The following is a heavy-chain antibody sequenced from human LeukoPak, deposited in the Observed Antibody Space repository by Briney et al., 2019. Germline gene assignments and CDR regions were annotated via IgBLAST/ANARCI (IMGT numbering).Heavy chain of an antibody. CDR2: ISPTGKTT. CDR3: ARGVVSGYNVLTGYFRAFDY. D-gene: IGHD3-9*01. V-gene: IGHV3-48*03. J-gene: IGHJ4*02. CDR1: GFTFSGSE. Sequence: GGSLRLSCAASGFTFSGSEMRWVRQAPGKGLEWVAYISPTGKTTNYADSVQGRFTVSRDNDKNLIFLQMSSLRAGDTAIYYCARGVVSGYNVLTGYFRAFDYWGQGALVTVSS.